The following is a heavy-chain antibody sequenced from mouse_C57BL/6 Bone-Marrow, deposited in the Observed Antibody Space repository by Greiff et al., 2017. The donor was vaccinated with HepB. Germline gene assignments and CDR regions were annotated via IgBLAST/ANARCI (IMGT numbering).Heavy chain of an antibody. J-gene: IGHJ3*01. D-gene: IGHD2-4*01. CDR3: ARRRDYDYDWFAY. CDR1: GFSLSTFGMG. V-gene: IGHV8-8*01. Sequence: QVTLKESGPGILQPSQTLSLTCSFSGFSLSTFGMGVGWIRQPSGKGLEWLAHIWWDDDKYYNPALKSRLTISKDTSNNQVFLQIANVDTADTATYCCARRRDYDYDWFAYWGQGTLVTVSA. CDR2: IWWDDDK.